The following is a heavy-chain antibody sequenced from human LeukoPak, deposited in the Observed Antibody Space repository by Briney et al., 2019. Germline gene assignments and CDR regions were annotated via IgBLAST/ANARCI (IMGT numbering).Heavy chain of an antibody. Sequence: GGSLRLSCAASGFTFSSYAMSWVRQAPGKGLEWVSSISNSGGRTFYTDSVKGRFTISRDNSKITLYLQMNSLRAEDAAVYYCAKSYNGYESKPDYWGQGTLVTVSS. V-gene: IGHV3-23*01. CDR3: AKSYNGYESKPDY. CDR2: ISNSGGRT. CDR1: GFTFSSYA. J-gene: IGHJ4*02. D-gene: IGHD5-12*01.